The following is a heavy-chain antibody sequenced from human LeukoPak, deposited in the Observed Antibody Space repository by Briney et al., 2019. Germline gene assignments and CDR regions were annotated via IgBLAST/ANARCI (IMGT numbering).Heavy chain of an antibody. CDR1: GGSISSSSYY. CDR3: ARRNWVVRGVMPGWYDP. CDR2: IFYIGST. D-gene: IGHD3-10*01. V-gene: IGHV4-39*01. J-gene: IGHJ5*02. Sequence: PSETLSLTCTVSGGSISSSSYYWGWIRQPPGKRLEWSGSIFYIGSTYYNPSLKSRVTISVDTSKNQFSLKLSSVTAADTAVYYCARRNWVVRGVMPGWYDPWGQGTLVTVSS.